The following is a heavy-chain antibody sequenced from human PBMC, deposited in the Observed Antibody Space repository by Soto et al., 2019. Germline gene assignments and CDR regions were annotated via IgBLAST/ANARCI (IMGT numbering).Heavy chain of an antibody. D-gene: IGHD5-12*01. CDR1: GFTFSDYW. V-gene: IGHV3-7*05. CDR3: VREYSGFETPRENDS. CDR2: VDQDGSEK. J-gene: IGHJ4*02. Sequence: EVQLVESGGGLVQPGGSLRLSCAASGFTFSDYWMSWVRQAPGKGLEWVANVDQDGSEKSYVDSVKGRFTISRDNAKNSLYLQMNSLRAEDTAVYYCVREYSGFETPRENDSWGQGILVTVSS.